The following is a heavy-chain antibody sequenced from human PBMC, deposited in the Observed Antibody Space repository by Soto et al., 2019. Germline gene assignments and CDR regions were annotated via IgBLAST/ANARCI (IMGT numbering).Heavy chain of an antibody. Sequence: PGGSLRLSCAASGFTLTTYWMHWIRQAPGKGLVWVSRIKNDGSSISYADTVKGRFTISRDNAKNTLYLQMNSLRADDTAVYYCAREKAVAGNSFYHWGQGTLVTVSS. CDR3: AREKAVAGNSFYH. CDR1: GFTLTTYW. CDR2: IKNDGSSI. D-gene: IGHD6-19*01. V-gene: IGHV3-74*01. J-gene: IGHJ4*02.